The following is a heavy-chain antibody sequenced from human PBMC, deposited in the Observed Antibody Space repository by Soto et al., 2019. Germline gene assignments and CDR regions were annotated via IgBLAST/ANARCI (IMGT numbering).Heavy chain of an antibody. J-gene: IGHJ4*02. CDR3: ARDKVGMGHFFDY. CDR1: GFIFSTYS. CDR2: ISGSSSYI. V-gene: IGHV3-21*01. Sequence: EVQLVESGGGLVNPGGSLRLSCAASGFIFSTYSMNWVRQAPGKGLEWVSSISGSSSYIYYTDSLKGRFSISRDNAKNLLYLQMSSLRAEDTAVYYCARDKVGMGHFFDYWGQGTLVTVSS. D-gene: IGHD1-26*01.